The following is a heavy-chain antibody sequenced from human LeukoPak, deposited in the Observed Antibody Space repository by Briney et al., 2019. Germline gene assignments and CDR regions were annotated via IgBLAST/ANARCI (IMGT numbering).Heavy chain of an antibody. CDR3: AREGGPYRPLDY. Sequence: PSGTLSLTCGVSGGSISNTNWWTWVRQPPGKGLEWIGEVDLLGRTNYNPSLKSRVAISVDKSENHISLRLTSVTAADTAVYYCAREGGPYRPLDYSGQGTLVTVSS. V-gene: IGHV4-4*02. CDR1: GGSISNTNW. CDR2: VDLLGRT. J-gene: IGHJ4*02.